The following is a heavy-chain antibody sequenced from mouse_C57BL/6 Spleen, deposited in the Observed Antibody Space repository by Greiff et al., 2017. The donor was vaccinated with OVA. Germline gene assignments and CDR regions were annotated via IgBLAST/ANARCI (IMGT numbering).Heavy chain of an antibody. J-gene: IGHJ4*01. D-gene: IGHD2-4*01. CDR3: TREDDYDGYAMDY. CDR1: GFTFSSYA. CDR2: ISSGGDYI. Sequence: EVQLQESGEGLVKPGGSLKLSCAASGFTFSSYAMSWVRQTPEKRLQWVAYISSGGDYIYYADTVKGRFTISRDNARNTLYLQMSSLKSEDTAMYYCTREDDYDGYAMDYWGQGTSVTVSS. V-gene: IGHV5-9-1*02.